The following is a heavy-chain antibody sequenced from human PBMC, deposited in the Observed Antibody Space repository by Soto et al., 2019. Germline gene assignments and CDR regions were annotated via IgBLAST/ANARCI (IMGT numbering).Heavy chain of an antibody. J-gene: IGHJ3*02. Sequence: DVQLVESGGGLIQPGGSLRLSCVASGLTVSGKKYMAWVRQAPGKGPEGVSGVYDLYGTYYADSVRGRFTTSIDGHRTTVYLHLRDLRPEDTALYFCATWHLREHAYDIWGQGTMVTVSS. CDR1: GLTVSGKKY. V-gene: IGHV3-53*01. CDR2: VYDLYGT. CDR3: ATWHLREHAYDI. D-gene: IGHD5-12*01.